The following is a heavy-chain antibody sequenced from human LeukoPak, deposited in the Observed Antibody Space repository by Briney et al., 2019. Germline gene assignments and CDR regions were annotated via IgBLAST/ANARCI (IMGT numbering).Heavy chain of an antibody. CDR3: AKDHRTTWTSEVEYYYGMDV. CDR2: ISGGGGST. D-gene: IGHD4-17*01. J-gene: IGHJ6*04. CDR1: GFTFPSTA. V-gene: IGHV3-23*01. Sequence: GGSLRLSCAAPGFTFPSTATRWVGQGPGKGLERGSPISGGGGSTYYADSAKDRSTTSRANPTNTLYLQMNALRAEATAVYYFAKDHRTTWTSEVEYYYGMDVWSEASTVTVPS.